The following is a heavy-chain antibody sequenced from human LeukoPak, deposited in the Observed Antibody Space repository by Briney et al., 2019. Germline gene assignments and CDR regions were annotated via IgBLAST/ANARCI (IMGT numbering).Heavy chain of an antibody. D-gene: IGHD1-7*01. CDR2: IKSKTGGGTT. CDR3: NTDPRYHWNFEDY. Sequence: GGSLRLSCAASGFTFSDAWMAWVRQAPGKGLEWVGRIKSKTGGGTTDYAAPVKGRFTISRDDSKNMLYLQMNSLDTEDTAVYYCNTDPRYHWNFEDYWGQGTLVTVSS. CDR1: GFTFSDAW. V-gene: IGHV3-15*01. J-gene: IGHJ4*02.